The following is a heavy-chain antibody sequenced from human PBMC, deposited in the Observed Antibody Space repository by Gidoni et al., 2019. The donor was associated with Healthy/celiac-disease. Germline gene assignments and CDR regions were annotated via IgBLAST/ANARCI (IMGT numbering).Heavy chain of an antibody. V-gene: IGHV3-7*01. CDR2: IKQDGSEK. CDR1: GFTFSSYW. D-gene: IGHD6-19*01. J-gene: IGHJ5*02. CDR3: ARDMPGIAVAGTGTWFDP. Sequence: EVQLVESGGGLVQPGGSLRLSCAASGFTFSSYWMSWVRQAPGKGLEWVANIKQDGSEKYYVDSVKGRFTISRDNAKNSLYLQMNSLRAEDTAVYYCARDMPGIAVAGTGTWFDPWGQGTLVTVSS.